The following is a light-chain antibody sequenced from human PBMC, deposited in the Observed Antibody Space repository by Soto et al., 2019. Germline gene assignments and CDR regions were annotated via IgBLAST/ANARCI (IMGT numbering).Light chain of an antibody. V-gene: IGLV2-14*03. CDR3: SSFADSSARDYV. CDR2: DVS. CDR1: SSDIGAYDY. Sequence: LAQPASVSGSPGQSITISCTGTSSDIGAYDYVSWYQQHPGGVPKLLIYDVSSRPSGVSSRFSGSKSGNTASLTISGLQADDESDYYCSSFADSSARDYVFGGGTKVTVL. J-gene: IGLJ1*01.